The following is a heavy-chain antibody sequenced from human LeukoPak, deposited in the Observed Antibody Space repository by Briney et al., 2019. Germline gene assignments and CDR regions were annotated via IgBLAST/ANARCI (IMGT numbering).Heavy chain of an antibody. CDR1: GFTLSYNY. J-gene: IGHJ4*02. V-gene: IGHV3-53*01. D-gene: IGHD1-1*01. Sequence: GGSLRLSCAASGFTLSYNYMTWVRQAPGKGREWVSVIYAGGDTYYADSVKGRFTISRDLSKNTVYLQMNSLRAEDTAIYYCARDFDDWTDDYWGQGTLVTVSS. CDR2: IYAGGDT. CDR3: ARDFDDWTDDY.